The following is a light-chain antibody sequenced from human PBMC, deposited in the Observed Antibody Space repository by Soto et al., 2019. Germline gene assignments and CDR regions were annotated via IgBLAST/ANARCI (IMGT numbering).Light chain of an antibody. CDR1: QSVGHN. Sequence: DIVMTQSPVTLSVSPGDRATLSCRASQSVGHNLAWFQQKPGQAPRLLIYGASAGATGIPDRFSGSGFGTEFTHTISSLQSEDLAVYYCQQYNNWPRTFRQGTKGELK. V-gene: IGKV3-15*01. CDR2: GAS. J-gene: IGKJ1*01. CDR3: QQYNNWPRT.